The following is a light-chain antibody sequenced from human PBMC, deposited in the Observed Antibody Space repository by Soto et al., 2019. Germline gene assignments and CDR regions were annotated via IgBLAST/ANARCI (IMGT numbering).Light chain of an antibody. CDR2: STN. V-gene: IGLV8-61*01. CDR1: SGSVSITSY. CDR3: ALYLGGGITV. Sequence: QAVVTQEPSISVSPGGTVTLTCGLTSGSVSITSYPSWFQQTPGQAPRTLIYSTNTRSSGVSDRFSGSILWGKAALTITGAQAADESDYYCALYLGGGITVFGGGTQLTVL. J-gene: IGLJ3*02.